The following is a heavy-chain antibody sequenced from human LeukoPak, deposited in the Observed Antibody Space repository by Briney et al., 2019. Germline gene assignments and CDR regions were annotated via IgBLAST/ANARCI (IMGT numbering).Heavy chain of an antibody. V-gene: IGHV3-21*01. CDR1: GFHFSSYA. D-gene: IGHD5-12*01. Sequence: PGGSLRLSCAASGFHFSSYAMNWVRQAPGKGLEWVSSIDNSGNYIYYGDSVKGRFTISRDNAKNSLYLQMNSLRAEDTALYYCARDGYSGYDWVYWGQGTLVTVSS. J-gene: IGHJ4*02. CDR3: ARDGYSGYDWVY. CDR2: IDNSGNYI.